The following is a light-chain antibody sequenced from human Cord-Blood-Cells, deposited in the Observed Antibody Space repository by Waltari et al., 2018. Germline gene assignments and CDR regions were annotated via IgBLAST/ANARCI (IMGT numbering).Light chain of an antibody. CDR1: SSDVGGYNY. V-gene: IGLV2-8*01. J-gene: IGLJ3*02. Sequence: QSALTQPPSASGSPGQSVTISCTGTSSDVGGYNYVSWYQQHPGKAPKLMIYEVSKRPSGVPDLFSGSKSCNTASLTVSGLQAEDEADYYGSSYAGSNNWVFGGGTKLTVL. CDR3: SSYAGSNNWV. CDR2: EVS.